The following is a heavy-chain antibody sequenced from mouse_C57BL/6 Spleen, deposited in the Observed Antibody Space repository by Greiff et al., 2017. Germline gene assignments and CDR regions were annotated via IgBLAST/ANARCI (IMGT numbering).Heavy chain of an antibody. CDR2: IDPRSGNT. CDR3: AKGYDGTGCIAMDY. CDR1: GYTFTSYG. D-gene: IGHD2-2*01. J-gene: IGHJ4*01. V-gene: IGHV1-81*01. Sequence: VQLQQSGAELARPGASVKLSCQASGYTFTSYGISWVQQRPGQGLEWIGEIDPRSGNTYYNEKFKGKATLTADKSSSTAYMELRSLTSEDSAVYFCAKGYDGTGCIAMDYWGQGTSVTVSS.